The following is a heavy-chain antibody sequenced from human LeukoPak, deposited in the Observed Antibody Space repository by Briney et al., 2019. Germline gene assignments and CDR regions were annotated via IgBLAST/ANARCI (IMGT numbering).Heavy chain of an antibody. V-gene: IGHV3-23*01. D-gene: IGHD3-10*01. CDR3: AKMEGFYYGSGSYSLDY. Sequence: PGGSLRLSCAASGFTFSSYAMIWVRQAPGKGLEWVSGISGSGGSTYYADSVKGRFTFSRDNSKNTLYLQMSSLRAEDTAVYYCAKMEGFYYGSGSYSLDYWGQGTLVTVSS. CDR2: ISGSGGST. CDR1: GFTFSSYA. J-gene: IGHJ4*02.